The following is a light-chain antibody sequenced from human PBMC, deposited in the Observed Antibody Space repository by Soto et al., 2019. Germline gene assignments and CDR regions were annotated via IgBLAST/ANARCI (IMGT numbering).Light chain of an antibody. CDR2: LGS. V-gene: IGKV2-28*01. Sequence: EIVMTQSPLSLSVTPGEPASISCRSSQSLLHSNGYSYLDWYLQKPGQSPQLLIYLGSNRASGVPDRFSGSRSGTDFTLRISRVEAEDVGVYYCMQVLQSLYSFGQGTKLEIK. CDR3: MQVLQSLYS. CDR1: QSLLHSNGYSY. J-gene: IGKJ2*03.